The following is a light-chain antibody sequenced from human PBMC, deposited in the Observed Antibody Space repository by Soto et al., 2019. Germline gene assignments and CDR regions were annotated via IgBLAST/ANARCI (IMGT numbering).Light chain of an antibody. CDR2: EVN. Sequence: QSVLTQPASVSGSPGQSITISCTGTSSDVGGYKFVSWYQHHPGKAPKLMIYEVNNRPSGVSDRFSGSTSGNTASLTISGLQPEDEADYYCLSYTSANTRVFGGGTKLTVL. J-gene: IGLJ3*02. V-gene: IGLV2-14*01. CDR3: LSYTSANTRV. CDR1: SSDVGGYKF.